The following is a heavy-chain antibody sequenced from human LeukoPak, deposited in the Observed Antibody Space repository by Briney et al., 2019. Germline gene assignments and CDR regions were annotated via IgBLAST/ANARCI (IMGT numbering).Heavy chain of an antibody. CDR1: GDSISAGTYY. J-gene: IGHJ4*02. CDR3: TRGGNGDSAVDY. CDR2: IHYSGGT. Sequence: PSETLSLTCTVSGDSISAGTYYWGWIRQPPGKGLEWIGTIHYSGGTYYNPSLKSRVTISVDTSKNSLYLQMNSLRAEDTAVYYCTRGGNGDSAVDYWGQGTLVTVSS. V-gene: IGHV4-39*02. D-gene: IGHD4-17*01.